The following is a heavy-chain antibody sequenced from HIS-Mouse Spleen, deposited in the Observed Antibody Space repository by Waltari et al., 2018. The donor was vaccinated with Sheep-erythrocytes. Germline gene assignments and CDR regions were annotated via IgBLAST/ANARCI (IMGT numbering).Heavy chain of an antibody. CDR3: ARDRAAEAFDI. V-gene: IGHV3-21*01. CDR2: ISSSSSYI. J-gene: IGHJ3*02. CDR1: GFTFSSYS. D-gene: IGHD6-13*01. Sequence: EVQLVESGGGLVKPGGSLRLSCAASGFTFSSYSMNWVRQAPGKGLEWVSTISSSSSYIYYADSVKGRFTISRDNAKNSLYLQMNSLRAEDTAVYYCARDRAAEAFDIWGQGTMVTVSS.